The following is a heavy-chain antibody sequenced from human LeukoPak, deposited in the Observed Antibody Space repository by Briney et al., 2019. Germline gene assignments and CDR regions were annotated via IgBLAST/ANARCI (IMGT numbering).Heavy chain of an antibody. V-gene: IGHV4-38-2*02. J-gene: IGHJ4*02. CDR3: ARDVRWVDY. CDR2: IYHSGST. CDR1: GYSISSGYY. Sequence: SETLSLTCTVSGYSISSGYYWGWIRPPAGKGLEWIGSIYHSGSTYYNPSLKSRVTIPVDTSKNQFSMKLSSVTAADTDVYYCARDVRWVDYWGQGTLVTVSS. D-gene: IGHD4-23*01.